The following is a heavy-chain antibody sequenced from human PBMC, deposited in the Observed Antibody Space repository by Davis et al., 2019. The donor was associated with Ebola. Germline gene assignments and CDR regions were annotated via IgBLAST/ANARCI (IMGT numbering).Heavy chain of an antibody. CDR3: ARDYGDYRYFRH. V-gene: IGHV4-39*02. CDR2: IDYSGTT. Sequence: PSETLSLTCTVSGGSISSGSYYWGWLRQPPGKGREWIGNIDYSGTTYYNPSLKSRVTISVDTSNNQFSLTRSSVTDADTARYYCARDYGDYRYFRHWGQGTLVTVSS. CDR1: GGSISSGSYY. D-gene: IGHD4-17*01. J-gene: IGHJ1*01.